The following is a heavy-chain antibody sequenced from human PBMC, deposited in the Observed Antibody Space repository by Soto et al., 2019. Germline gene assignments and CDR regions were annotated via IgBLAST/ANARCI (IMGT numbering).Heavy chain of an antibody. Sequence: LRLSCVASGFTFRDYGMHWVRQAPGKGLEWVAVIWFDGRKNYYTDSVKGRFTISRDNSKNTVYLQMNSLRAEDTAVYYCARDIRISVSRFYIDWWGQGTVVTVSS. CDR1: GFTFRDYG. CDR3: ARDIRISVSRFYIDW. D-gene: IGHD3-3*02. CDR2: IWFDGRKN. V-gene: IGHV3-33*01. J-gene: IGHJ4*02.